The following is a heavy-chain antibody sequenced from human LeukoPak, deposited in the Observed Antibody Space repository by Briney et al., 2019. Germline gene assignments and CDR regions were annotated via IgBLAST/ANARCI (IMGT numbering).Heavy chain of an antibody. CDR2: INPGGGNT. J-gene: IGHJ5*02. CDR1: GYTFTNYY. V-gene: IGHV1-46*01. CDR3: AREAGSSGGDINWFDP. Sequence: GASVKVSCKASGYTFTNYYIHWVRQAPGQGLEWMGLINPGGGNTNYAQNFQGRVTMTRDTSASTVYMELSSLRSEDTAVYYCAREAGSSGGDINWFDPWGQGTLVTVSS. D-gene: IGHD6-13*01.